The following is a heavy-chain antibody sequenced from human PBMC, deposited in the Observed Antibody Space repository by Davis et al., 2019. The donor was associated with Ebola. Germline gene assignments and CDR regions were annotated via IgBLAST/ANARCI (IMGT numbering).Heavy chain of an antibody. Sequence: SETLSLTCAVSGGSFSGYFWSWIRHSPGKGLEWIGEINHSGVTNYNPSLKSRVTISVDTSKNQFSLKLSPVTAADTAVYYFAGRNGGIGACDIWGQGTKVTVSS. CDR3: AGRNGGIGACDI. CDR1: GGSFSGYF. D-gene: IGHD3-16*01. CDR2: INHSGVT. V-gene: IGHV4-34*01. J-gene: IGHJ3*02.